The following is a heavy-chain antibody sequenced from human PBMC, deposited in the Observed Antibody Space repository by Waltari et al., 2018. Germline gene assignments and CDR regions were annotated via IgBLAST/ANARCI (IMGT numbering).Heavy chain of an antibody. CDR2: SNREGSST. V-gene: IGHV3-74*01. D-gene: IGHD3-16*01. Sequence: EVQLVESGGGLVQPGGSLRRSCAASGFTFSGHWMHWVRQAPGKGLVWVSRSNREGSSTSYADFVNGRFTISRDNAKNTLYLQMNSLRAEDTAVYYCARNSKDWRSDGGLDYWGQGTLVTVSS. J-gene: IGHJ4*02. CDR3: ARNSKDWRSDGGLDY. CDR1: GFTFSGHW.